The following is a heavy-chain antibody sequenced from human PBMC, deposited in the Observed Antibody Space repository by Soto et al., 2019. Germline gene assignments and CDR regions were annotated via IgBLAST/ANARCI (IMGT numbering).Heavy chain of an antibody. CDR2: IIPIFGTA. V-gene: IGHV1-69*13. CDR3: AAGRVPATARSPDNWFDP. CDR1: GGTFSSYA. J-gene: IGHJ5*02. Sequence: SVKVSCKASGGTFSSYAISWVRQAPGQGLEWMGGIIPIFGTANYAKKFQCRVTITAEESTSTAYMELSSLRSEDTAVYYCAAGRVPATARSPDNWFDPWGQGTLVTVSS. D-gene: IGHD2-21*02.